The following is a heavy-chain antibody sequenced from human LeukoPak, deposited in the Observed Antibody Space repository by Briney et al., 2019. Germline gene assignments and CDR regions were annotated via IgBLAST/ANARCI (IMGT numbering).Heavy chain of an antibody. J-gene: IGHJ4*02. D-gene: IGHD1-26*01. CDR3: AREESIGRYQFLHDS. CDR1: GYTFIRYG. V-gene: IGHV1-18*01. Sequence: ASVKVSCKTSGYTFIRYGITWVRQAPGQGLEWMAWISPYNGNTKYVQNLQGRLTITTDTSTSTAYMELRSLTSDDTAVYFCAREESIGRYQFLHDSWGQGTLVTVSS. CDR2: ISPYNGNT.